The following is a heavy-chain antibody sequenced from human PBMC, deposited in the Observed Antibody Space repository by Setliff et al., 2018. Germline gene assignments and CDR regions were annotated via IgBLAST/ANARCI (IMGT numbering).Heavy chain of an antibody. CDR1: GFTVSAND. CDR2: LYDDGSK. J-gene: IGHJ4*02. D-gene: IGHD3-10*01. V-gene: IGHV3-53*01. Sequence: PGGSLRLSCAASGFTVSANDMSWVRQAPGKGLEWISLLYDDGSKFYADSVKGRFTISRDNSKNTLYLQMNSLRAEDTAVYYCRLWLHETMRDYWGQGTLVTVSS. CDR3: RLWLHETMRDY.